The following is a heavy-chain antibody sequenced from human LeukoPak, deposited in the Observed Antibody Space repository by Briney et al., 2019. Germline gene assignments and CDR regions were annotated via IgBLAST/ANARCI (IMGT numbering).Heavy chain of an antibody. Sequence: GGSLRLSCAASGFTFSSYWMHWVRQAPGKGLEWVSGFTSSGSATYYADSVKGRFTISRDNSKNTLYLQMNSLRVEDTAVYYCAKGLEGRNYFDYWGQGTLVAVSS. J-gene: IGHJ4*02. V-gene: IGHV3-23*01. CDR3: AKGLEGRNYFDY. CDR2: FTSSGSAT. CDR1: GFTFSSYW.